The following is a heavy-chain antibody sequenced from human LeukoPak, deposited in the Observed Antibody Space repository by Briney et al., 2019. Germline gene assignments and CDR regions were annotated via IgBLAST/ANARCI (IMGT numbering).Heavy chain of an antibody. CDR3: ARGPGTDYRKYYFDY. V-gene: IGHV3-53*01. CDR2: LYNGGTT. CDR1: GFTLSSYS. Sequence: GESLRLSCVASGFTLSSYSMNWVRQAPDMGLEWVSVLYNGGTTYYADSVEGRFTISRDNSKNTVYLQMDSLRAEDTAVYYCARGPGTDYRKYYFDYWGQGTLVTVSS. D-gene: IGHD3/OR15-3a*01. J-gene: IGHJ4*02.